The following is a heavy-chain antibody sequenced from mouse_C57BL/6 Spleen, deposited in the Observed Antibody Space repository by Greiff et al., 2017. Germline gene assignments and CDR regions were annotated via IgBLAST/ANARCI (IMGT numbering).Heavy chain of an antibody. J-gene: IGHJ2*01. D-gene: IGHD2-10*02. CDR2: IWRGGST. CDR1: GFSLTSYG. CDR3: ARISSKGYYFDY. V-gene: IGHV2-2*01. Sequence: VQLQQSGPGLVQPSQSLSITCTVSGFSLTSYGVHWVRQSPGQGLEWLGVIWRGGSTDYNAAFISRLSISKDNSKSQVFFKMNSLQADDTAIYYCARISSKGYYFDYWGQGTTLTVSS.